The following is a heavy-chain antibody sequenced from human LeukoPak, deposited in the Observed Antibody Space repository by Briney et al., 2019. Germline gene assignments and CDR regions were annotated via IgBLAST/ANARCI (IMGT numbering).Heavy chain of an antibody. Sequence: SETLSLTCTVSGGSISSYYWSWIRQPPGKGLEWIGYIYYSGSTNYNPSLKSRVTISVDTSKNQFSLKLSSVTAADTAVYYCARDFGRHYYDSSGYPNWGQGTLVTVSS. J-gene: IGHJ4*02. CDR1: GGSISSYY. V-gene: IGHV4-59*01. D-gene: IGHD3-22*01. CDR2: IYYSGST. CDR3: ARDFGRHYYDSSGYPN.